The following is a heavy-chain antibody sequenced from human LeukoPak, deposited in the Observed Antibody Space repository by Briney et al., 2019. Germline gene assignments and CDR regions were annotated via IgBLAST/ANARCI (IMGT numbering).Heavy chain of an antibody. D-gene: IGHD5-24*01. CDR1: GFTFSRHG. J-gene: IGHJ4*02. CDR2: ISPSGDIK. V-gene: IGHV3-23*01. Sequence: GGSLRLSCVASGFTFSRHGMIWVRQAPGRGLEWVSGISPSGDIKYYVDSVKGRFTVSRDNSKNTLYLQINSLRDEDTAVYYCAKDDAWLQYNDWGQGTLVTVSS. CDR3: AKDDAWLQYND.